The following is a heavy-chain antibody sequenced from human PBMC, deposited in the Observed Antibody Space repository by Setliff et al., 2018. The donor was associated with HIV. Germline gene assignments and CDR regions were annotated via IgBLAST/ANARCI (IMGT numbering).Heavy chain of an antibody. Sequence: PSETLSLTCAVYGGSFSGYYWSWIRQPPGKGLEWIGEINHSGSANRNPPLKSRVSISVDTTNNQLSLNVRSVTAADSAVYFCVNSGYDGDYYYYYMDVWGKGTTVTVSS. CDR1: GGSFSGYY. CDR2: INHSGSA. CDR3: VNSGYDGDYYYYYMDV. D-gene: IGHD5-12*01. J-gene: IGHJ6*03. V-gene: IGHV4-34*01.